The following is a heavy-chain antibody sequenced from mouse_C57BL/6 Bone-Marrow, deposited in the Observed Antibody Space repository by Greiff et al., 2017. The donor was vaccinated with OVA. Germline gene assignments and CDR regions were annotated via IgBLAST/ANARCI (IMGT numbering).Heavy chain of an antibody. Sequence: QVQLQQPGAELVRPGTSVKLSCKASGYTFTSYWMHWVKQRPGQGLEWIGVIDPSDSYTNYNQKFKGKATLTVDTSSSTAYMQLSSLTSEDSAVYYCASSGGGLRRRDAYYYAMDYWGQGTSVTVSS. J-gene: IGHJ4*01. V-gene: IGHV1-59*01. D-gene: IGHD2-4*01. CDR2: IDPSDSYT. CDR3: ASSGGGLRRRDAYYYAMDY. CDR1: GYTFTSYW.